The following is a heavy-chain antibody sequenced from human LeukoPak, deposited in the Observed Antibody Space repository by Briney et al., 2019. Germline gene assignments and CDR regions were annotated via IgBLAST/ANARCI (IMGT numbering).Heavy chain of an antibody. V-gene: IGHV1-18*01. CDR1: GYTFTNHG. D-gene: IGHD5-18*01. Sequence: ASVKVSCKASGYTFTNHGISWVRRAPGQGLEWMGWISTYNGNTNYAQKLQGRVTMTTDTSTSTAYMELRSLRSDDTAVYYCASGFSYATPPTDYWGQGTLVTVSS. CDR3: ASGFSYATPPTDY. J-gene: IGHJ4*02. CDR2: ISTYNGNT.